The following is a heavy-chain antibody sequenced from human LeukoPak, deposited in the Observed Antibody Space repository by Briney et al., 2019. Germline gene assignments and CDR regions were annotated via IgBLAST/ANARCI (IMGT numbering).Heavy chain of an antibody. D-gene: IGHD3-3*01. CDR1: GFTFTSSA. Sequence: SVKVSCKASGFTFTSSAVQWVRQARGQRLEWIGWIVVGSGNTNYAQKFQERVTITRDMSTSTAYMELSSLRSEDTAVYYCAAALGVTIFGVVTHDYWGQGTLVTVSS. J-gene: IGHJ4*02. V-gene: IGHV1-58*01. CDR3: AAALGVTIFGVVTHDY. CDR2: IVVGSGNT.